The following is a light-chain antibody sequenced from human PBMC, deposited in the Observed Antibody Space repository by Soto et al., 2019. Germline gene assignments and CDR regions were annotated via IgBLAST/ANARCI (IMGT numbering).Light chain of an antibody. Sequence: QSVLTQPPSVSASPGQTVTISCSGISSTIGNNYVSWYQQVPGVAPKLLIFDNYKRPSGIPARFSGSKSGTSATLAITGLQTGDEADYYCGTWDSRLTTFVFGTGTKVTVL. V-gene: IGLV1-51*01. CDR3: GTWDSRLTTFV. CDR2: DNY. J-gene: IGLJ1*01. CDR1: SSTIGNNY.